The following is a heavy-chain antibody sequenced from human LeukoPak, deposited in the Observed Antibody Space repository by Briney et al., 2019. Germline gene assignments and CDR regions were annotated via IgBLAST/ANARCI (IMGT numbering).Heavy chain of an antibody. Sequence: GGSLRLSCAASGFTFSSYAMSWVRQAPGKGLGWVSGISGSGGDTYYADSVKGRFTISRDKSKNTLYLQMNSLRAEDTAEYYCAKGLVQIDYWGQGTLVTVSS. CDR1: GFTFSSYA. CDR3: AKGLVQIDY. J-gene: IGHJ4*02. V-gene: IGHV3-23*01. CDR2: ISGSGGDT.